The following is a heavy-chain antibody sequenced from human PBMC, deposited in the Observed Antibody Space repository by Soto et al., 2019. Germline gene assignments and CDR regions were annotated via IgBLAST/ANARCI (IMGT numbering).Heavy chain of an antibody. CDR1: GFTFSSYW. D-gene: IGHD3-22*01. J-gene: IGHJ4*02. Sequence: EVQLVESGGGLVQPGGSLRLSCEASGFTFSSYWMSWVRQAPGKGLEWVANIKQDGSEKYYVDSVKGRFTISRDNAKNSLYLQMNSLRAEDTAVYYCASETLPYYYDSSGYYYADWGQGTLVTVSS. CDR3: ASETLPYYYDSSGYYYAD. V-gene: IGHV3-7*01. CDR2: IKQDGSEK.